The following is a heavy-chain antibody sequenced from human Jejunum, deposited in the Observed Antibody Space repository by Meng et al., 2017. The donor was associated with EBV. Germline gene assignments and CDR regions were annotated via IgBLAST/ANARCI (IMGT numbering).Heavy chain of an antibody. D-gene: IGHD3-22*01. V-gene: IGHV4-61*01. CDR1: GGSVSSGSYY. CDR3: ARDFSSGYFAY. J-gene: IGHJ4*02. Sequence: QVQLQESGPGLVKPSETLSLTCAVSGGSVSSGSYYWSWIRQPPGKGLEWIGFVSDYGSTRYNSSLKSRITISADTSKNQFSLKLTSVTPADTATYYCARDFSSGYFAYWGQGTLVTVSS. CDR2: VSDYGST.